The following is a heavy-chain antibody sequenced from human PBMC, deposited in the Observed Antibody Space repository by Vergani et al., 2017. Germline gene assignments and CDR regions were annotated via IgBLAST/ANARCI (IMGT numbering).Heavy chain of an antibody. Sequence: EVQLLESGGGLVQPGGSLRLSCAASGFTFSSYAMSWVRQAPGKGLEWVSAISGSGGSTYYADSVKCRFTISRDNSKNTLYLQMNSLRAEDTAVYYCAKDMIVDDRYFQHWGQGTLVTVSS. J-gene: IGHJ1*01. CDR1: GFTFSSYA. CDR2: ISGSGGST. CDR3: AKDMIVDDRYFQH. D-gene: IGHD3-22*01. V-gene: IGHV3-23*01.